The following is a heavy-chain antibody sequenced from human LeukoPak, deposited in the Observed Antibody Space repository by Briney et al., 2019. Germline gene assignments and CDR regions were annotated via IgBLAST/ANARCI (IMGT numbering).Heavy chain of an antibody. CDR3: ARFSVGGTYYPNY. V-gene: IGHV5-51*01. D-gene: IGHD1-26*01. CDR1: GYSFTSSW. Sequence: GEPLKISCKGSGYSFTSSWIGWVRQMPGKGLEWMGIIYPSDSDTRYSPSFQGQVTISADKSISTAHLQWSSLKASDTAMYYCARFSVGGTYYPNYWGQGTLVTVSS. CDR2: IYPSDSDT. J-gene: IGHJ4*02.